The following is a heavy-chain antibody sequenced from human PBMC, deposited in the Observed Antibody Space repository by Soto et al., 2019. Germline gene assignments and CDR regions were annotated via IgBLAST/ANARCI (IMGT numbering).Heavy chain of an antibody. J-gene: IGHJ4*02. V-gene: IGHV3-21*06. CDR1: RFTFTRYS. CDR3: ARESEDLTSNFDY. Sequence: GGSLRLSCAASRFTFTRYSMNWVRQAPGKGLEWVSSISSTTNYIYYGDSMKGRFTISRDNAKNSLYLEMNSLRAEDTAVYYCARESEDLTSNFDYWGQGTLVAVSS. CDR2: ISSTTNYI.